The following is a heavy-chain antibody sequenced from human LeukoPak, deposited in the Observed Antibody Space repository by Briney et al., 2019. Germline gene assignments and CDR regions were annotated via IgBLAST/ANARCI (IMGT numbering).Heavy chain of an antibody. CDR2: IYTSGST. D-gene: IGHD6-13*01. V-gene: IGHV4-61*02. J-gene: IGHJ3*02. CDR1: GGSISSGSYY. Sequence: PSQTLSLTYTVSGGSISSGSYYWSWIRQPAGKGLEWIGRIYTSGSTNYNPSLKSRVTISVDTSKNQFSLKLSSVTAADTAVYYCAREVAAAGDAFDIWGQGTMVTVSS. CDR3: AREVAAAGDAFDI.